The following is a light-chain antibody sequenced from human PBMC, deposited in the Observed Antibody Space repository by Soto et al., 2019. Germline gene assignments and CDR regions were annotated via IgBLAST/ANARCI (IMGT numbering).Light chain of an antibody. CDR2: GNS. J-gene: IGLJ2*01. CDR1: SSNIGAGYD. V-gene: IGLV1-40*01. Sequence: QSVLTKPPSVSGAPGKRVTISCTGRSSNIGAGYDVPWYQQLPGTAPKLLIYGNSNRPSGVPDRFSGSKSGTSASLAITGLQAEDEADYYCQSYDSSLSGWVFGGGTKLTVL. CDR3: QSYDSSLSGWV.